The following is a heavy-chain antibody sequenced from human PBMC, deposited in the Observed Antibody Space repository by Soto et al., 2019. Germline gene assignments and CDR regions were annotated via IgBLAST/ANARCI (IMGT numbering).Heavy chain of an antibody. CDR3: ARDTSYFYCSSTSCPVGY. CDR1: GYTFTSYA. D-gene: IGHD2-2*01. Sequence: ASVKVSCKASGYTFTSYAMHWVRQAPGQRLEWMGWINAGNGNTKYSQKFQGRVTITRDTSASTAYMELSSLRSEDTAVYYCARDTSYFYCSSTSCPVGYWGQGPLVTVSS. CDR2: INAGNGNT. J-gene: IGHJ4*02. V-gene: IGHV1-3*01.